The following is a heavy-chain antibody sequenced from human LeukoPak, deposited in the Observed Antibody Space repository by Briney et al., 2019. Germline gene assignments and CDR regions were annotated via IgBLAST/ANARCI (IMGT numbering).Heavy chain of an antibody. CDR2: MNPNSGNT. Sequence: GASVKVSCKASGYTFTSYDINWVRQATGQGLEWMGWMNPNSGNTGYAQKFQGRVTMTRNTSISTAYMELSSLRSEDTAVYYCARGSRYGLGSYCGYWGQGTLVTVSS. J-gene: IGHJ4*02. D-gene: IGHD3-10*01. CDR1: GYTFTSYD. V-gene: IGHV1-8*01. CDR3: ARGSRYGLGSYCGY.